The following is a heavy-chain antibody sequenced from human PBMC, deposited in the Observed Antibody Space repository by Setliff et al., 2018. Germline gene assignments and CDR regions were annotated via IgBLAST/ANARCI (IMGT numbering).Heavy chain of an antibody. CDR2: IYRTGTT. V-gene: IGHV4-39*07. Sequence: SETLSLTCTVSGGSISSSSYYWGWIRQPPGKGLEWIGSIYRTGTTHYNPSLKNRVTVSVDTSKNQFSLKLSSVTAADTAVYYCARETTAWGYVDTAMVTFIDQWGQGTLVTVSS. J-gene: IGHJ4*02. CDR3: ARETTAWGYVDTAMVTFIDQ. CDR1: GGSISSSSYY. D-gene: IGHD5-18*01.